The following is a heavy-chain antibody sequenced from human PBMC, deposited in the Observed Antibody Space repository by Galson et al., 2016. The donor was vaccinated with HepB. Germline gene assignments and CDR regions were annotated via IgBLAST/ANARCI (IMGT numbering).Heavy chain of an antibody. Sequence: SVKVSCKASGYSFSSFGISWVRQAPGQGLEWMGWINVYSGYTNYAQRLQGRATMTSDTSTSTASMERRSLRSDDTAVYYWARYWEAEAPPAPLEAPAIYGMDVWGHGTTVTVSS. CDR2: INVYSGYT. J-gene: IGHJ6*02. CDR3: ARYWEAEAPPAPLEAPAIYGMDV. CDR1: GYSFSSFG. V-gene: IGHV1-18*01. D-gene: IGHD1-26*01.